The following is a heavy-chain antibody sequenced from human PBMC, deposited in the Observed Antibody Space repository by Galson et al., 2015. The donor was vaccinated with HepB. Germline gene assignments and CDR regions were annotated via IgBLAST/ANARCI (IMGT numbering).Heavy chain of an antibody. CDR1: GFTFSDYY. Sequence: SLRLSCAASGFTFSDYYMSWIRQAPGKGLEWVSYISSSSSYTNYADSVKGRFTISRDNAKNSLYLQMNSLRAEDTAVYYCARGGLAAAAVDPFFYWGQGTLVTVSS. CDR2: ISSSSSYT. J-gene: IGHJ4*02. CDR3: ARGGLAAAAVDPFFY. V-gene: IGHV3-11*05. D-gene: IGHD6-13*01.